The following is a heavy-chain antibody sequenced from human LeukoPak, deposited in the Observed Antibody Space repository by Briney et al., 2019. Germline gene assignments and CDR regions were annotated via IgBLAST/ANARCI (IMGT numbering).Heavy chain of an antibody. CDR1: GGTFSSYA. CDR2: IIPIFGTA. D-gene: IGHD3-3*01. Sequence: GASVKVSCKASGGTFSSYAISWVRQAPGQGLEWMGGIIPIFGTANYAQKFQGRVTITADESTSTAYMELSSLRSEDTAVYYCACLEGIAIFGVVIRVDVWGQGTTVTVSS. V-gene: IGHV1-69*13. J-gene: IGHJ6*02. CDR3: ACLEGIAIFGVVIRVDV.